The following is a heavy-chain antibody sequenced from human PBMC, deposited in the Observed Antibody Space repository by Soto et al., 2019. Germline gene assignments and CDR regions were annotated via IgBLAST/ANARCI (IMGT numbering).Heavy chain of an antibody. CDR2: IYSSGNT. D-gene: IGHD3-3*01. V-gene: IGHV4-4*07. CDR3: ARGQRFSDWFDP. J-gene: IGHJ5*02. CDR1: GGTISGYY. Sequence: QVHLQESGPGLVKPSETLSLTCSVSGGTISGYYWTWFRQPAGKGLEWIGRIYSSGNTKYNPSLQSRVTMSLDTSNNQFSLRLTSVTAADTAVYYCARGQRFSDWFDPWGQGTLVTVSS.